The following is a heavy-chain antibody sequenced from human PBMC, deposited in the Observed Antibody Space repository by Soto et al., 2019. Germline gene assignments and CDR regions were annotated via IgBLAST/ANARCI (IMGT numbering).Heavy chain of an antibody. V-gene: IGHV4-34*01. J-gene: IGHJ6*02. CDR3: ARGELLLVRYYYGMDV. CDR2: ITHSGST. D-gene: IGHD1-26*01. Sequence: PSDILFSSYAAYDSCISFDYWCWLHGPAGKGLWWFGEITHSGSTNYNPSLKSRVTISVDTSKNQFSLKLSSVTAADTAVYYCARGELLLVRYYYGMDVWGQGTTVT. CDR1: DSCISFDY.